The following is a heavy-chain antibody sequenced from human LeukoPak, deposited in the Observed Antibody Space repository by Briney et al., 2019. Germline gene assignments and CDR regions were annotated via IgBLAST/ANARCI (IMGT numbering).Heavy chain of an antibody. Sequence: SETLFLTCTVSGYSISSSYYWGWIRQPPGKGLEWIGSIYHSGSTYYNPSLKSRVTISVDTSKNQFSLKLSSVTAADTAVYYCASRDSSGYYGYYFDYWGQGTLVTVSS. CDR3: ASRDSSGYYGYYFDY. V-gene: IGHV4-38-2*02. CDR2: IYHSGST. CDR1: GYSISSSYY. J-gene: IGHJ4*02. D-gene: IGHD3-22*01.